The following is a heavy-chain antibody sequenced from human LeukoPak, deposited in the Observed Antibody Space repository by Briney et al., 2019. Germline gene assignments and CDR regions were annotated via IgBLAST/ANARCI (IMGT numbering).Heavy chain of an antibody. CDR1: GYSFTSYW. Sequence: GESLKISCKGSGYSFTSYWIGWVRQMPGKGLEWMGIIYSGDSDTRYSPSFQGQVTISADKSISTAYLQWSSLKASDTAMYYCARMVRGVIWGYYFDYWGQGTLVTVSS. CDR2: IYSGDSDT. V-gene: IGHV5-51*01. CDR3: ARMVRGVIWGYYFDY. J-gene: IGHJ4*02. D-gene: IGHD3-10*01.